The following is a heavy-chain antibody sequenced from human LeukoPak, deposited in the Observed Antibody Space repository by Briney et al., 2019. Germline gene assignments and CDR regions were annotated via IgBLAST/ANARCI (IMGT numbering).Heavy chain of an antibody. CDR2: IRGDGNAK. CDR1: GFIFSNFW. CDR3: ARDRVSKDYGAAFDI. J-gene: IGHJ3*02. V-gene: IGHV3-7*01. D-gene: IGHD4-17*01. Sequence: PGGSLRFSCEASGFIFSNFWMSWVRQAPGKGLEWVANIRGDGNAKYYVDSVKGRFTISRDNAKSSLYLQMNSLRGEDTAVYYCARDRVSKDYGAAFDIWGQGTMVTVSS.